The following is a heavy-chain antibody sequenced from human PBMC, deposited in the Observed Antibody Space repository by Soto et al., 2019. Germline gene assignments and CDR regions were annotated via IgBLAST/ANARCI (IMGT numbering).Heavy chain of an antibody. CDR2: IKSKTDGGTT. CDR1: GFTFSNAW. Sequence: EVQLVESGGGLVKPGGSLRLSCAASGFTFSNAWMSWVRQAPGKGLEWVGRIKSKTDGGTTDYAAPVKGRFTISRADSENTLSPHMTGLNTEDKAVYYCTRETAIVNPFSNPWNDYGMDVWGQGTTVTVSS. CDR3: TRETAIVNPFSNPWNDYGMDV. D-gene: IGHD1-1*01. J-gene: IGHJ6*02. V-gene: IGHV3-15*01.